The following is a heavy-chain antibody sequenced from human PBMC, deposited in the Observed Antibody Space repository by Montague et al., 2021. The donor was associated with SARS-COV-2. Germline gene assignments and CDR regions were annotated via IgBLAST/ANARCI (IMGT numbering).Heavy chain of an antibody. D-gene: IGHD3-16*02. CDR3: ARDLNDYVWGSYRYFDY. CDR2: ISSSSSYI. CDR1: GFPFSSYS. Sequence: SLSLSCAASGFPFSSYSMNWIRQAPGKGLEWVSSISSSSSYIYYADSVKGRFTISRDNAKNSLYLQMNSLRAEDTAVYYCARDLNDYVWGSYRYFDYWGQGTLVTVSS. V-gene: IGHV3-21*01. J-gene: IGHJ4*02.